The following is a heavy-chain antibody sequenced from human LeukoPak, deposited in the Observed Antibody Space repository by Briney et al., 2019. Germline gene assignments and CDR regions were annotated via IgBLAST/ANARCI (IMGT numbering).Heavy chain of an antibody. J-gene: IGHJ4*02. CDR3: ARQASYCSRGSCYHPDY. D-gene: IGHD2-15*01. CDR1: GYSYTSYW. CDR2: IYPGDSDT. Sequence: GESLKISCKGSGYSYTSYWIGWVRQMPGKGLEWMGIIYPGDSDTRYSPSFQGQVTISADKSISTAYLQWSSLKASDTAMYYCARQASYCSRGSCYHPDYWGQGTLVTVSS. V-gene: IGHV5-51*01.